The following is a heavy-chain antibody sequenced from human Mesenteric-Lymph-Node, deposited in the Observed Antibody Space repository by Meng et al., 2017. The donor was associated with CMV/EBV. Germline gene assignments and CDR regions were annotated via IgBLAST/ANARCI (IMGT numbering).Heavy chain of an antibody. Sequence: ASVKVSCKASGYTFTSYGFNRVRQAPGQGLEWMGWISGYNGDTNYAQKLQGRVTMTTDTATSTAYMELRSLRSDDTAVYYCARDIPDAGSFFGYYGMDVWGQGTTVTVSS. J-gene: IGHJ6*02. CDR1: GYTFTSYG. CDR3: ARDIPDAGSFFGYYGMDV. D-gene: IGHD2-8*01. V-gene: IGHV1-18*01. CDR2: ISGYNGDT.